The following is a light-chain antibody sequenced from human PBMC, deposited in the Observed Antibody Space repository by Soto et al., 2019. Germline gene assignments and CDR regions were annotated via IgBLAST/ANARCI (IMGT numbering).Light chain of an antibody. CDR2: GAS. V-gene: IGKV3-20*01. CDR3: QQYGSSPLYS. Sequence: EIVLTQSPGTLSLSPGERATLSCRASQSVSSSYLAWYQQKPGQAPRLLIYGASNRATGIPDRFSGSRSGTDFTLTISRLEPEDFAVYYCQQYGSSPLYSFGQGTKLEIK. J-gene: IGKJ2*03. CDR1: QSVSSSY.